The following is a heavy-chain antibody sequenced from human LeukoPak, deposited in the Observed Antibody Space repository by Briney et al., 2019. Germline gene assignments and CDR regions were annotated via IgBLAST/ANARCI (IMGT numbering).Heavy chain of an antibody. J-gene: IGHJ4*02. V-gene: IGHV1-2*02. CDR2: VNPNNGDT. D-gene: IGHD3-10*01. Sequence: ASVKVSCKASGYTFTGYYMHWVRQAPGQGLEWVGLVNPNNGDTKYAQKFQGRVTMTRDTSVSTACMELSRLRSDDTAVYYCARDSRVTNGDYWGQGTLVTVPS. CDR3: ARDSRVTNGDY. CDR1: GYTFTGYY.